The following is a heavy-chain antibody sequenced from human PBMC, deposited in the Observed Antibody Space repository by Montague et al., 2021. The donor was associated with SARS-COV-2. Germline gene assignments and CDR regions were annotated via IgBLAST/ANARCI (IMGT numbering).Heavy chain of an antibody. J-gene: IGHJ4*02. CDR1: GGSISSYY. CDR3: ARVFPRWLQFDPYFDY. CDR2: IYYSGST. Sequence: SETLSLTCTVSGGSISSYYWSWIRQPPGKGLDWMGYIYYSGSTNYKPSLKSRVTISVDTSKNQFSLKLSSVTAADTAVYYCARVFPRWLQFDPYFDYWGQGTLVTVSS. V-gene: IGHV4-59*01. D-gene: IGHD5-24*01.